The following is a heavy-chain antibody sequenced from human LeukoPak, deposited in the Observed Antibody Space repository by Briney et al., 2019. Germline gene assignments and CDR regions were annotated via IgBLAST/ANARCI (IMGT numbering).Heavy chain of an antibody. CDR2: ISAYNGNT. J-gene: IGHJ6*02. V-gene: IGHV1-18*04. CDR3: ARGIQLWLRDYYYGMDV. D-gene: IGHD5-18*01. CDR1: GYSFISYY. Sequence: ASVKVSCKASGYSFISYYIHWVRQAPGQGLEWMGWISAYNGNTNYAQKLQGRVTMTTDTSTSTAYMELRSLRSDDTAVYYCARGIQLWLRDYYYGMDVWGQGTTVTVSS.